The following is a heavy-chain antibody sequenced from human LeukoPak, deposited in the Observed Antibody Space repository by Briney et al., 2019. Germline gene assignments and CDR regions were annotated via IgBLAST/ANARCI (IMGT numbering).Heavy chain of an antibody. CDR1: GGTFSSYA. CDR3: ARVTSRRSRSSPY. Sequence: SVKVSCKASGGTFSSYAISWVRQAPGQGLEWMGGIIPIFGTANYAQKFQGRVTITTDESTSTAYMELSSLRSEDTAVYYCARVTSRRSRSSPYWGQGTLVTVSS. J-gene: IGHJ4*02. CDR2: IIPIFGTA. V-gene: IGHV1-69*05.